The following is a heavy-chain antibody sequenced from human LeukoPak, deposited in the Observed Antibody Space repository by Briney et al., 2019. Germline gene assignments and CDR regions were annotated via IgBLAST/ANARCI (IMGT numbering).Heavy chain of an antibody. J-gene: IGHJ4*02. V-gene: IGHV1-69*13. CDR2: IIPIFGTA. CDR3: ARLIAVAGTTGTDY. CDR1: GGTFGSYA. D-gene: IGHD6-19*01. Sequence: ASVKVSCKASGGTFGSYAISWVRQAPGQGLEWMGGIIPIFGTANYAQKFQGRVTITADESTSTAYMELSSLRSEDTAVYYCARLIAVAGTTGTDYWGQGTLVTVSS.